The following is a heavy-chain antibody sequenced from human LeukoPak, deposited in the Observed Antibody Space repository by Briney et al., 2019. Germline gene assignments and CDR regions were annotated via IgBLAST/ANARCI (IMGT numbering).Heavy chain of an antibody. D-gene: IGHD3-9*01. Sequence: GASVTVSCKASGYTFTSYGISWVRQAPGQGLEWMGWISAYNGNTNYAQKLQGRVTMTTDTSTSTAYMELRSLRSDDTAVYYCARDTRELRYFDWSIDYWGQGTLVTVSS. J-gene: IGHJ4*02. V-gene: IGHV1-18*04. CDR3: ARDTRELRYFDWSIDY. CDR2: ISAYNGNT. CDR1: GYTFTSYG.